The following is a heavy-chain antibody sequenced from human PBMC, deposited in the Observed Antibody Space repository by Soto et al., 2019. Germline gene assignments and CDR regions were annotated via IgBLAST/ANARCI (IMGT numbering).Heavy chain of an antibody. CDR3: AKDGADITMLVVVTPRGGMDV. CDR2: ISGSGGST. V-gene: IGHV3-23*01. D-gene: IGHD3-22*01. Sequence: EVQLLESGGGLVQPGGSLRLSCAASGFTFSSYAMSWVRQAPGKGLEWVSAISGSGGSTYYADSVKGRSTISRDNSKNTLYLQMNSLRAEDTDVYYCAKDGADITMLVVVTPRGGMDVWGQGTTVTVCS. J-gene: IGHJ6*02. CDR1: GFTFSSYA.